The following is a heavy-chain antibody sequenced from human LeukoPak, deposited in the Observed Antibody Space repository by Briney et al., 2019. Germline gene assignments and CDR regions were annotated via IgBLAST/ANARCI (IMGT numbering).Heavy chain of an antibody. D-gene: IGHD3-10*01. CDR3: ATTMVQGVIYFDH. Sequence: PGGSLRLSCAASGFTVSSNYVSWVRQAPGKGLQWVSVIYSGGNTYYADSVKGRFTISRDNSKNTVYLQMNSLRAEDTAVYYCATTMVQGVIYFDHWGQGTLVTVSS. V-gene: IGHV3-53*01. CDR1: GFTVSSNY. CDR2: IYSGGNT. J-gene: IGHJ4*02.